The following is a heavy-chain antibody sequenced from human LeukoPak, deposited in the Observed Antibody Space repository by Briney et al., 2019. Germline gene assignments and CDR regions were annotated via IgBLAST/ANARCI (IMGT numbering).Heavy chain of an antibody. D-gene: IGHD5-18*01. CDR1: GFSLSTSGVG. V-gene: IGHV2-5*02. CDR3: AHYTVDTPMVRQYWYFDL. CDR2: IYWDDDK. Sequence: SGPTLVNPTQTLTLTCTFSGFSLSTSGVGVGWIRQPPGKALEWLALIYWDDDKRYSPSLKSRLTITKDTSKNQVVLTMTNMDPVDTATYYCAHYTVDTPMVRQYWYFDLWGRGTLVTVSS. J-gene: IGHJ2*01.